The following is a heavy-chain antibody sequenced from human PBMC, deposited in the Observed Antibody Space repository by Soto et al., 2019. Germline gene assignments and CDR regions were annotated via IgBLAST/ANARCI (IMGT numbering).Heavy chain of an antibody. V-gene: IGHV1-69*13. Sequence: SVKVSCKASGGAFSDYAFSWVRQAPGQGLEWLGGIMPIFRAPDYAQKFQGRVTITADEFTRTAYVEMNSLRSEDTAVYYCASWLKGPDIGNYYYGMDVWGQGTTVTVSS. CDR1: GGAFSDYA. D-gene: IGHD2-15*01. CDR2: IMPIFRAP. J-gene: IGHJ6*02. CDR3: ASWLKGPDIGNYYYGMDV.